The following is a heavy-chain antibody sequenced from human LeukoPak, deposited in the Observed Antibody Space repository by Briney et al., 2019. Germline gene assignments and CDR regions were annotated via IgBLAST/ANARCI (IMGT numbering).Heavy chain of an antibody. V-gene: IGHV1-2*02. J-gene: IGHJ4*02. Sequence: ASVKVSCKASGYTFTGYYMHWARQAPGQGLEWMGWINPNSGGTNYALKFQGRVTMTRDTYISTAYMELSRLRSDDTAVYYCARDDIVVVPAAPAECGGGSCYGGDYWGQGTLVTVSS. CDR2: INPNSGGT. D-gene: IGHD2-2*01. CDR1: GYTFTGYY. CDR3: ARDDIVVVPAAPAECGGGSCYGGDY.